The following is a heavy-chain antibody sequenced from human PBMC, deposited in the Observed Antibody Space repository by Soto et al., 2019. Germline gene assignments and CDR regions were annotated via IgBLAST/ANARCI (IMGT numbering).Heavy chain of an antibody. CDR1: VGSISSGGSS. V-gene: IGHV4-31*03. CDR3: ARAYGSGYMDV. D-gene: IGHD3-10*01. CDR2: IYYSGST. J-gene: IGHJ6*02. Sequence: QVQLQESGPGLVKPSQPLSLTCLVSVGSISSGGSSWGWIRQHPGKGLEWIGYIYYSGSTYYNPSLKSRVTISVDTSKNQLSLKLSSVTAADTAVYYCARAYGSGYMDVWGQGTTVTVSS.